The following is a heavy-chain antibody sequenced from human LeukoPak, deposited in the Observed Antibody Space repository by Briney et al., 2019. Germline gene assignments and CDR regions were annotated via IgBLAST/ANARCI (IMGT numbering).Heavy chain of an antibody. CDR1: GYTLTELS. CDR2: LDPEDGET. D-gene: IGHD2-8*01. CDR3: ATDLMVYATDAFDI. V-gene: IGHV1-24*01. Sequence: ASVKVSCTVSGYTLTELSMHWVRQAPGKGLEWMGGLDPEDGETIYAQKFQGRVTMTEDTSTDTAYMELSSLRSEDTAVYYCATDLMVYATDAFDIWGQGTMVTVSS. J-gene: IGHJ3*02.